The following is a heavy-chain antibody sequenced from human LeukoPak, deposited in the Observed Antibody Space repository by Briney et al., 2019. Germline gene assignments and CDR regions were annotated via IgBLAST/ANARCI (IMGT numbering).Heavy chain of an antibody. D-gene: IGHD1-1*01. CDR1: GFTFSSFW. J-gene: IGHJ4*02. V-gene: IGHV3-74*01. CDR2: INSDGSGT. CDR3: ARVRNDLDY. Sequence: GGSLRLSCAASGFTFSSFWMHWVRRAPGKGLVWVSRINSDGSGTIYADSVKGRFTISRDNAKNTLYLQMNSLRVEDTAVYYCARVRNDLDYWGQGTPVTVSS.